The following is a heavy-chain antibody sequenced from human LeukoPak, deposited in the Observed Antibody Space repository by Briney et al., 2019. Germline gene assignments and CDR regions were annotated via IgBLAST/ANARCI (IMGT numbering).Heavy chain of an antibody. D-gene: IGHD2-15*01. J-gene: IGHJ4*02. CDR3: ARDGGDCSGDSCYVDY. CDR2: LSGSGGTT. CDR1: GFTFDDYG. Sequence: PGGSLRLSCAASGFTFDDYGMSWVRQAPGKGLEWVSGLSGSGGTTYYADSVKGRFTISRDNSKNTLYLQMNSLRAEDTAVYYCARDGGDCSGDSCYVDYWGQGTLVTVSS. V-gene: IGHV3-23*01.